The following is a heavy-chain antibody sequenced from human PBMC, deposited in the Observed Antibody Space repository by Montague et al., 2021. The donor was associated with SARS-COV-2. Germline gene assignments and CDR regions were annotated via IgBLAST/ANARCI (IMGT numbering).Heavy chain of an antibody. Sequence: SETLSLTCAVSGLSITSTNWWSLVRQPPGKGLEWIGEISYGGIATYNPSLKSRATISMDRSRNLFSLKLSSVTAADTAIYYCAGKVLTVPADYWGQGTLATVS. CDR2: ISYGGIA. V-gene: IGHV4-4*02. CDR1: GLSITSTNW. D-gene: IGHD4-11*01. J-gene: IGHJ4*02. CDR3: AGKVLTVPADY.